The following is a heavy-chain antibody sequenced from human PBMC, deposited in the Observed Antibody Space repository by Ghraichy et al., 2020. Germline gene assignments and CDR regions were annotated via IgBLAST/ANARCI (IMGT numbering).Heavy chain of an antibody. D-gene: IGHD1-26*01. J-gene: IGHJ4*02. Sequence: GESLNISCAASGFTFSSYWMSWVRQAPGKGLEWVANIKQDGSEKYYVDSVKGRFTISRDNAKNSLYLQMNSLRAEDTAVYYCARVADSGSYWGENYFDYWGQGTLVTVSS. CDR1: GFTFSSYW. CDR3: ARVADSGSYWGENYFDY. CDR2: IKQDGSEK. V-gene: IGHV3-7*03.